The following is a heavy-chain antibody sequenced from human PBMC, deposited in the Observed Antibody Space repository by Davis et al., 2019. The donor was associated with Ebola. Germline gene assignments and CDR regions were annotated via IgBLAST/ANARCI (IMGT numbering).Heavy chain of an antibody. J-gene: IGHJ6*02. D-gene: IGHD6-19*01. Sequence: ESLKISCAVSGFTFSDYYMSWIRQAPGKGLEWIGEINHSGSTNYNPSLKSRVTISVDTSKNQFSLKLSSVTAADTAVYYCATGYSSGWYHYYGMDVWGQGTTVTVSS. V-gene: IGHV4-34*08. CDR3: ATGYSSGWYHYYGMDV. CDR1: GFTFSDYY. CDR2: INHSGST.